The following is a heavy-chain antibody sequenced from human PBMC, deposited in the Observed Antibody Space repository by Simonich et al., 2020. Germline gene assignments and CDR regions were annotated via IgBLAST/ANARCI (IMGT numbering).Heavy chain of an antibody. D-gene: IGHD1-26*01. CDR1: GFTFSSHA. J-gene: IGHJ3*02. Sequence: QVQLVESGGGVVQPGRSLRLSWSASGFTFSSHAMHWVRQDPGTGLEWVAVISDDGSKKDYADSVKGRFTISRDNSKNTLYLQMNSLRAEDTAVYYCAREGAGNDAFDIWGQGTMVTVSS. V-gene: IGHV3-30*07. CDR2: ISDDGSKK. CDR3: AREGAGNDAFDI.